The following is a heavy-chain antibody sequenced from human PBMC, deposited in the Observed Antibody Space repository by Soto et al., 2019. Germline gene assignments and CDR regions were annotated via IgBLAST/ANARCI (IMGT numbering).Heavy chain of an antibody. Sequence: GGSLRLSCASSGFTFSSYAMSLVRQAPGKGLEWVSAISGSGGSTYYADSVKGRFTISRDNSKNTLYLQMNSLRAEDTAVYYCAKDPNFWSGFDYWGQGTLVTVSS. V-gene: IGHV3-23*01. CDR1: GFTFSSYA. D-gene: IGHD3-3*01. CDR2: ISGSGGST. CDR3: AKDPNFWSGFDY. J-gene: IGHJ4*02.